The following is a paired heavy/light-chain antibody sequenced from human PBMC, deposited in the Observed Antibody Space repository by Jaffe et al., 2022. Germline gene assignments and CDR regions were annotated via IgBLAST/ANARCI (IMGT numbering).Light chain of an antibody. J-gene: IGKJ1*01. CDR1: QSVSSN. CDR3: QQYNNWWT. V-gene: IGKV3-15*01. CDR2: GAS. Sequence: EIVMTQSPATLSVSPGERATLSCRASQSVSSNLAWYQQKPGQAPRLLIYGASTRATGIPAKFSGSGSGTEFTLTISSLQSEDFAVYYCQQYNNWWTFGQGTKVEIK.
Heavy chain of an antibody. J-gene: IGHJ5*02. CDR3: ARHRQPRQQLVLDWFDP. CDR2: IYYSGST. D-gene: IGHD6-13*01. V-gene: IGHV4-39*01. CDR1: GGSISSSSSY. Sequence: LQLQESGPGLVKPSETLSLTCTVSGGSISSSSSYWGWIRQPPGKGLEWIGSIYYSGSTYYNPSLKSRVTMSVDTSKNQFSLRLSSVTAADTAVYYCARHRQPRQQLVLDWFDPWGQGTLVTVSS.